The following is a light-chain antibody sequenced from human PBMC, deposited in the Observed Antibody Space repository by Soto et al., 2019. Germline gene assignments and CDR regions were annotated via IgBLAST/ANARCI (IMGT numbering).Light chain of an antibody. CDR1: QSVSSY. Sequence: EIVLTQSPATLSLSPGERATLSCRASQSVSSYLAWYQQKPGQAPRLLIYDASNRATDIPARFSGSGSGTDFTLTISRLETVEFAVYYCLQRSGWPWTFGQGTKVEIK. V-gene: IGKV3-11*01. CDR2: DAS. CDR3: LQRSGWPWT. J-gene: IGKJ1*01.